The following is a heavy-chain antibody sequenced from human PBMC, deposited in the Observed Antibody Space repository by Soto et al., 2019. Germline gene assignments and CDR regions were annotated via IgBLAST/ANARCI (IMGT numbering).Heavy chain of an antibody. D-gene: IGHD4-17*01. V-gene: IGHV4-31*02. CDR3: ARAYGNYYHLDV. J-gene: IGHJ6*03. CDR2: INYSGST. Sequence: QVQLQESGPGLVKPSQTLSLICSVSGGSLSYGGYYWTWIRHHPGKGLEWIGYINYSGSTSYYPSLKSRVTKSVDTSKNQFSLRLSSGLAADPAVYYCARAYGNYYHLDVWGQGPRSPSP. CDR1: GGSLSYGGYY.